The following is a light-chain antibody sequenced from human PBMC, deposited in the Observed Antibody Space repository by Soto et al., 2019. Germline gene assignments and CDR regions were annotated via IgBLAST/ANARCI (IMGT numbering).Light chain of an antibody. CDR3: QQYNNWPRAT. V-gene: IGKV3-15*01. Sequence: IVMTQSPATLSVSPGERATLSCRASQSINSNLAWYQQKHGQAPRLLMFRASIRATGFPARCSGSGSGTEFNITISSLQSEDSAIYYCQQYNNWPRATFGGGTKVEIK. CDR1: QSINSN. J-gene: IGKJ4*01. CDR2: RAS.